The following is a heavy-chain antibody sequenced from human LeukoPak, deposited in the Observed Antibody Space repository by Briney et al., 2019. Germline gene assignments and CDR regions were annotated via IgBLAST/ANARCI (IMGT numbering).Heavy chain of an antibody. Sequence: PGGSLRLSCAASGFTFRSFAMNWVRQAPGKGLEWVSYIDSNSATKHYADSVRGRFTISRDNAKNSLYLQMDNLRAEDTAVYYCARVPGAVAGSFYFDYWGQGTLVTVSS. CDR1: GFTFRSFA. J-gene: IGHJ4*02. CDR3: ARVPGAVAGSFYFDY. V-gene: IGHV3-48*04. D-gene: IGHD6-19*01. CDR2: IDSNSATK.